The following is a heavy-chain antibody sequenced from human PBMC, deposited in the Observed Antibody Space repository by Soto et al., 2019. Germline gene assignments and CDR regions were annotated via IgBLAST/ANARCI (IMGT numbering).Heavy chain of an antibody. D-gene: IGHD6-25*01. CDR2: IYYSGSA. CDR3: ASASSSTDSGFAS. J-gene: IGHJ4*02. CDR1: GGSSSGYD. Sequence: PSVTLSLTCLFAGGSSSGYDWRLIRQPPGKRLEWIGFIYYSGSANYNPSLKSRVTISVDTSRNLFSLKLTSVTAADTAVYFCASASSSTDSGFASWGQGTLVIVSS. V-gene: IGHV4-59*01.